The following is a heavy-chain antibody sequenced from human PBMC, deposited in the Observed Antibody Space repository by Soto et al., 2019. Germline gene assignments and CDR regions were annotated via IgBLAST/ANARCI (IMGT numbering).Heavy chain of an antibody. D-gene: IGHD6-19*01. V-gene: IGHV3-23*01. CDR2: ISVSGGRP. CDR1: GFTFDSYA. Sequence: EVQLLESGGTLVQPGGSLRLSCAASGFTFDSYAMAWVRQAPGRGLEWVSTISVSGGRPFYAHSVMGRFSTSRDNSKNTLYLPRSGPRGVDTALYSCANTWGSSGWYEYYFDSWGQGTLVTVSS. CDR3: ANTWGSSGWYEYYFDS. J-gene: IGHJ4*02.